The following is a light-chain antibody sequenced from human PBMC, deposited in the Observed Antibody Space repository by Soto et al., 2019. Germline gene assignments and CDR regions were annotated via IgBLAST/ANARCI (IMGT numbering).Light chain of an antibody. J-gene: IGKJ2*01. CDR3: QQYYSTPYT. CDR2: WAS. CDR1: QSVLYNSNNKNY. Sequence: DIVTTQSPDSLAVSLGERATINCKSSQSVLYNSNNKNYLAWYQQKPGQPPKLLIYWASTRESGVPDRFSGSGAGTDFTLTISSLQAEDGAVYYCQQYYSTPYTFGQGTKLEIK. V-gene: IGKV4-1*01.